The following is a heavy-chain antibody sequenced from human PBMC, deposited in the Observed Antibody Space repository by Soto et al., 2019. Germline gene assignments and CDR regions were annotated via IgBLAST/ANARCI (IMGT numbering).Heavy chain of an antibody. CDR2: MSGSVGRA. Sequence: EVQLLESGGGLVQPGGSLRLSCAASGFTFSSYAMSWVRQAPGKGLEWGSGMSGSVGRAYYRDCGKGGFTISRDNSKQRLYLQMNSLRAEDTALYYCAKGPMFGVENIYVYGGQGTLFTVSS. CDR3: AKGPMFGVENIYVY. D-gene: IGHD3-3*01. J-gene: IGHJ4*02. CDR1: GFTFSSYA. V-gene: IGHV3-23*01.